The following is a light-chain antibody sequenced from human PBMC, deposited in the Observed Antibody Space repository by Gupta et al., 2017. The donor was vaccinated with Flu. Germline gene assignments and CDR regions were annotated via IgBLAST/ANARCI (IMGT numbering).Light chain of an antibody. J-gene: IGLJ3*02. CDR3: QVWDRNRGV. CDR1: KIGTIN. V-gene: IGLV3-9*01. Sequence: SYDLTQPVAVSRALVQTGTITCAGNKIGTINVHWYQQKPGQAPLIIIYRDRNRAYGITERFYGSNSGNTATLTIDRVQVGDEAVYYCQVWDRNRGVFGGGTRMTVL. CDR2: RDR.